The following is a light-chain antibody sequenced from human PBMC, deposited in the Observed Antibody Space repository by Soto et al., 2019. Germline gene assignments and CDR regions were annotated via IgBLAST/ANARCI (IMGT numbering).Light chain of an antibody. CDR3: QQSSNWPFT. J-gene: IGKJ3*01. CDR2: DAS. CDR1: QSVSSY. V-gene: IGKV3-11*01. Sequence: EIVLTQSPATLSLSPGERATLSCRASQSVSSYLAWYQQNPGQAPRLLIYDASNRATGIPARFSGSGSGTDFTLTISSLEPEDFAVYYCQQSSNWPFTLGPGTKVDIK.